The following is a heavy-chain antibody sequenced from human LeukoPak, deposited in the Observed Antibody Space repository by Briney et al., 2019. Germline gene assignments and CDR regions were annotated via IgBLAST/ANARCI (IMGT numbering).Heavy chain of an antibody. Sequence: SQTLSLTCTVSGGSISSGSYYWTWIRQPAGKGLEWIGRIYTSGSTNHNPSLKSRVTISVDTSKNQFSLKLSSVTAADTAVYYCARVVCNSASCMRRNFFDYWGQGTLVTVSS. J-gene: IGHJ4*02. D-gene: IGHD2-2*01. CDR2: IYTSGST. CDR3: ARVVCNSASCMRRNFFDY. CDR1: GGSISSGSYY. V-gene: IGHV4-61*02.